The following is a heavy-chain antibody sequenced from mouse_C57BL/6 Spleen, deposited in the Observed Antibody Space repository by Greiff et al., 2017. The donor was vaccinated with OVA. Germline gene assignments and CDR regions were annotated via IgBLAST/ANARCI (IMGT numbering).Heavy chain of an antibody. CDR2: ISGGGGNT. J-gene: IGHJ3*01. D-gene: IGHD2-4*01. CDR1: GFTFSSYT. Sequence: DVKLVESGGGLVKPGGSLKLSCAASGFTFSSYTMSWVRQTPEKRLEWVATISGGGGNTYYQDSVKGRFTISRDNAKNTLYLQMSSLRSEDTALDYCARAYYDCGRFAYWGQGTLVTVSA. CDR3: ARAYYDCGRFAY. V-gene: IGHV5-9*01.